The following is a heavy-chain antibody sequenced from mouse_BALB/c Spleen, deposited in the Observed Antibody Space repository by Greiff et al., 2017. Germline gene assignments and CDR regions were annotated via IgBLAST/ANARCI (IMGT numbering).Heavy chain of an antibody. CDR3: TREGVTTTLRGFAY. J-gene: IGHJ3*01. CDR2: IYPGNSDT. D-gene: IGHD1-1*01. CDR1: GYTFTSYW. Sequence: VHVKQSGTVLARPGASVKMSCKASGYTFTSYWMHWVKQRPGQGLEWIGAIYPGNSDTSYNQKFKGKAKLTAVTSTSTAYMELSSLTNEDSAVYYCTREGVTTTLRGFAYWGQGTLVTVSA. V-gene: IGHV1-5*01.